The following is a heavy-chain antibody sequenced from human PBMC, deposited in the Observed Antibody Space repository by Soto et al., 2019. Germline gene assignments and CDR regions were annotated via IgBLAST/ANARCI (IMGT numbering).Heavy chain of an antibody. D-gene: IGHD5-18*01. V-gene: IGHV3-48*02. CDR2: ISSSSTI. CDR1: GFTFSSYS. J-gene: IGHJ4*02. Sequence: GSLRLSCAASGFTFSSYSMNWVRQAPGKGLEWVSYISSSSTIYYADSVKGRFTISRDNAKNSLYLQMNSLRDEDTAVYYCARDMDLDTAMVADYWGQGTLVTVSS. CDR3: ARDMDLDTAMVADY.